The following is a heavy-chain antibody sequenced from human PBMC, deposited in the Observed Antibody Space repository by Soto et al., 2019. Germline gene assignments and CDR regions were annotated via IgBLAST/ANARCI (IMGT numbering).Heavy chain of an antibody. Sequence: SETLSLTCAVYGGSFSGYYWSWIRQPPGKGLEWIGEINHSGSTNYNPSLKSRVTISVDTSKNQFSLKLSSVTAADTAVYYCARAGPHGAFDIWGHAIIVTV. CDR2: INHSGST. J-gene: IGHJ3*02. CDR1: GGSFSGYY. V-gene: IGHV4-34*01. CDR3: ARAGPHGAFDI.